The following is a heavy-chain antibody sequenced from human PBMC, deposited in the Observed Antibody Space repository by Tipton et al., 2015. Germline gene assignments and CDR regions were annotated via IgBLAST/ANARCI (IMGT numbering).Heavy chain of an antibody. CDR1: GFTVSYNY. CDR3: ARDDYGDGRYFDY. Sequence: SLRLSCAASGFTVSYNYMSWVRQAPGKGLEWVSVIYSGGSTYYADSVKGRFTISRDNSKNTLYLEMNSLRAEDTALYYCARDDYGDGRYFDYWGQGTLVTVSS. CDR2: IYSGGST. D-gene: IGHD4-17*01. J-gene: IGHJ4*02. V-gene: IGHV3-53*01.